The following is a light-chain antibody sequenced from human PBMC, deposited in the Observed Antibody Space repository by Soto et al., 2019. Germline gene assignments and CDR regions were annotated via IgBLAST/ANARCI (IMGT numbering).Light chain of an antibody. CDR1: QSVTNSY. V-gene: IGKV3-20*01. CDR3: HQYGSSPLT. CDR2: GAS. J-gene: IGKJ4*01. Sequence: EIVLTQSPGTLSLSPGERATLSCRASQSVTNSYLAWYQQKPGQAPRLLIYGASSRATGIPDRFSGSGSGTDFTLTISRLEPQDFAMYYCHQYGSSPLTFGGGTKVEIK.